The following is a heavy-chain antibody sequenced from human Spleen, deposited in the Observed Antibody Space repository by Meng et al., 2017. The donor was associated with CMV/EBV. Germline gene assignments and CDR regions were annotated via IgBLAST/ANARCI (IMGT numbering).Heavy chain of an antibody. J-gene: IGHJ6*02. V-gene: IGHV3-30*02. D-gene: IGHD2-2*01. CDR3: AKDFIVLVPRGMDV. Sequence: GESLKISCAASGFTFSSYGMHWVRQAPGKGLEWVAFIRYDGSNKYYADSVKGRFTISRDNSRNTLYLQMNSLRAEDTAIYYCAKDFIVLVPRGMDVWGQGTTVTVSS. CDR1: GFTFSSYG. CDR2: IRYDGSNK.